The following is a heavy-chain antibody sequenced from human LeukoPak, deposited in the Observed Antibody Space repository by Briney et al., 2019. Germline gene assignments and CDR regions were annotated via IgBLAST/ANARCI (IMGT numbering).Heavy chain of an antibody. V-gene: IGHV3-23*01. CDR3: VKKGQADDYGNPD. Sequence: GGSLRLSCAASGFTFSKYDMSWVRQAPGKGLECVSAIKGRFTISRDNSKNTLYLQTNNLRVDDTAVYYCVKKGQADDYGNPDWGQGALVTVSP. CDR1: GFTFSKYD. J-gene: IGHJ4*02. CDR2: I. D-gene: IGHD4-17*01.